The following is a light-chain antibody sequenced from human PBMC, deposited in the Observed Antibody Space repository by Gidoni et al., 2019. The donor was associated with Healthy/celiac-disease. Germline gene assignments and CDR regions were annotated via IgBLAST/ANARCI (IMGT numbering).Light chain of an antibody. V-gene: IGKV1-33*01. Sequence: DIQMSQSPSSLSASVGDRVTITCQASQAISHYLNWYQQKPGKAPKLLIEDASNLETGDPSRFSSSGSGTDFTFTISSLQPEDIATYYCQQYDNLPPGGFTFGPGTKVDIK. CDR1: QAISHY. CDR2: DAS. J-gene: IGKJ3*01. CDR3: QQYDNLPPGGFT.